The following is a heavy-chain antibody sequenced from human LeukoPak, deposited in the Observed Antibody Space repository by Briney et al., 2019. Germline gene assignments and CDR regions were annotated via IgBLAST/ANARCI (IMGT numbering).Heavy chain of an antibody. CDR3: ARDRSLLWFGELLWDYYYMDV. Sequence: PGGALRLSCAASGCTFSSYWMILVRQAPGKGLEGVANIKQDGSEKYYVHSVKGRFTISRDNATHSLYVQMNSLRAEDTAVYYCARDRSLLWFGELLWDYYYMDVWGKGTTVTISS. J-gene: IGHJ6*03. D-gene: IGHD3-10*01. CDR2: IKQDGSEK. CDR1: GCTFSSYW. V-gene: IGHV3-7*01.